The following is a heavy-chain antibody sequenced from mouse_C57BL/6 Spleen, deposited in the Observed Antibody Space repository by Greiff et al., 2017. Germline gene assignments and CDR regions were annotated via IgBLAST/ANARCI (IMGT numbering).Heavy chain of an antibody. CDR2: IDPSDSYT. V-gene: IGHV1-69*01. CDR3: ARWGLYYYGSGYDWYCDV. CDR1: GYTFTSYW. Sequence: QVQLQQPGAELVMPGASVKLSCKASGYTFTSYWMHWVKQRPGQGLEWIGEIDPSDSYTNYNQKFKGKSTLTVDKSSSTAYMQLSSLTSEDSAVYYCARWGLYYYGSGYDWYCDVWGTGTTVTVSS. J-gene: IGHJ1*03. D-gene: IGHD1-1*01.